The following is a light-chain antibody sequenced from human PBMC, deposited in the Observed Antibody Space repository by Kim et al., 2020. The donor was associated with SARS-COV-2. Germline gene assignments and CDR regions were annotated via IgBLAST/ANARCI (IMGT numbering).Light chain of an antibody. Sequence: QSVTISCTRSNCYVGHHNRISWYQQPPGTGPKLVLYEVTNRPSGVPDRFSVSKSGNTASLTISGLQADDEADYYCCSYINNTFDVVFGGGTQLTVL. CDR2: EVT. CDR1: NCYVGHHNR. V-gene: IGLV2-18*02. J-gene: IGLJ2*01. CDR3: CSYINNTFDVV.